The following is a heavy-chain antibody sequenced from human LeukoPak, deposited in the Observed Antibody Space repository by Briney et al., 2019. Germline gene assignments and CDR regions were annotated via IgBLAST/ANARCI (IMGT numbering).Heavy chain of an antibody. V-gene: IGHV4-39*07. D-gene: IGHD3-22*01. Sequence: SETLSLTCTVSGGSISSSSYYWGWIRQPPGKGLEWIGSIYYSGSSFYNPSLKSRVTISVDTSKNQFSLKLRSVTAADTAVYYCARGRHYYDSSDYYYEGDAFDIWGQGTMVTVSS. CDR2: IYYSGSS. CDR3: ARGRHYYDSSDYYYEGDAFDI. CDR1: GGSISSSSYY. J-gene: IGHJ3*02.